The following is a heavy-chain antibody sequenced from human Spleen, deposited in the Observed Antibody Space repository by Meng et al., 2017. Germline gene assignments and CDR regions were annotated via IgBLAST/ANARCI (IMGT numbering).Heavy chain of an antibody. CDR1: GYTFTNYD. V-gene: IGHV1-8*03. CDR3: VRGEGNWFDP. Sequence: ASVKVSCKASGYTFTNYDINWVRQATGQGREWMGWMKPNSGNTGYAQKSQGRVTITRNTSISTAYMELSSLTSEDTAVYYCVRGEGNWFDPWGQGTLVTVSS. J-gene: IGHJ5*02. CDR2: MKPNSGNT.